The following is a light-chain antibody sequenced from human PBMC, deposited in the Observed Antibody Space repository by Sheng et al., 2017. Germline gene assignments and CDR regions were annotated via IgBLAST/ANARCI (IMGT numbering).Light chain of an antibody. V-gene: IGKV4-1*01. J-gene: IGKJ4*01. CDR3: QQYYSGPLT. Sequence: DIVMTQSPDSLAVSLGERATINCKSSQSVLKTSNNQNYLVWYQKKPGQPPKGAHLLGIYREFGSLTDSVAAGLGQTSLSPSAACQAEDVAVYYCQQYYSGPLTFGGGPRWRSN. CDR1: QSVLKTSNNQNY. CDR2: GI.